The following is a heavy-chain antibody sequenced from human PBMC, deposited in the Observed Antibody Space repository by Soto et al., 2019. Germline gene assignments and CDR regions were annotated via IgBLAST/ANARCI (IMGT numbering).Heavy chain of an antibody. CDR2: INPNSGGT. V-gene: IGHV1-2*04. D-gene: IGHD3-10*01. Sequence: ASVKVSNQASGYTFTCYYMHWVRQAPGQGLEWMGWINPNSGGTNYAQKFQGWVTMTRDTSISTAYMELSRLRSDDTAVYYCARAGRPERGAYYYYGMDVWGQGTTVTVSS. CDR1: GYTFTCYY. J-gene: IGHJ6*02. CDR3: ARAGRPERGAYYYYGMDV.